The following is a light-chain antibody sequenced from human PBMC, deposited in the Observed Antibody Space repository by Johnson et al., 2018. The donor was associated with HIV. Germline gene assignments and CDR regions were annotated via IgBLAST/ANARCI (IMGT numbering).Light chain of an antibody. CDR2: ENN. Sequence: QSVLTQPPSVSATPGQKVTISCSGSSSNIENNYVSWYQQLPETAPKLLIYENNKRPSGIPDRFSGSKSGTSATLGVTGLQNGDEADYFCGTWESSLTVLNFVFGTGTKFTVL. V-gene: IGLV1-51*02. CDR3: GTWESSLTVLNFV. J-gene: IGLJ1*01. CDR1: SSNIENNY.